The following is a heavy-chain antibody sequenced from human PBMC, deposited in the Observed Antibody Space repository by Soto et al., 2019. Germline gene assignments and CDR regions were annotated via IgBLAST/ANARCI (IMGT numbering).Heavy chain of an antibody. D-gene: IGHD6-19*01. V-gene: IGHV1-3*01. CDR2: INAGNGNT. Sequence: QVQLVQSGAEVKKPGASVKVSCKASGYTFTSYAMHWVRQAPGQRLEWMGWINAGNGNTKYSQKFQGRVTITRDTSASTAYMELSSLRSEDTAVYYCARPLAVDGYWYFDLWGRGTLVTVSS. J-gene: IGHJ2*01. CDR1: GYTFTSYA. CDR3: ARPLAVDGYWYFDL.